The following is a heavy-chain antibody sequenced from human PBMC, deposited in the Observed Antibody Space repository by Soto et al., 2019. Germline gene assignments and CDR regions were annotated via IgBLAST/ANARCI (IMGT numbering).Heavy chain of an antibody. J-gene: IGHJ5*02. V-gene: IGHV3-30-3*01. CDR3: ARSMIRGANPTRNWFDP. CDR2: ISYDGSNK. D-gene: IGHD3-10*01. CDR1: GFTFSSYA. Sequence: SLRLSCAASGFTFSSYAMHWVRQAPGKGLEWVAVISYDGSNKYYADSVKGRFTISRDNSKNTLYLQMNSLRAEDTAVYYCARSMIRGANPTRNWFDPWGQGTLVTVSS.